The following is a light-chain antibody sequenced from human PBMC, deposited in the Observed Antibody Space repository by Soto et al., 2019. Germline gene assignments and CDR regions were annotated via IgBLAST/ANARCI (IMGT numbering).Light chain of an antibody. CDR2: EVT. Sequence: QSVLTQPASVSGSPGQSIAISCTGTSGDVGGYDYVSWYQQHPDKAPKLMIYEVTKRPSWVSNRFSGSKSGNTASLTFSGLQPEDEADYYCSSHTSGSTRGFGSGTKFTVL. V-gene: IGLV2-14*01. CDR1: SGDVGGYDY. CDR3: SSHTSGSTRG. J-gene: IGLJ1*01.